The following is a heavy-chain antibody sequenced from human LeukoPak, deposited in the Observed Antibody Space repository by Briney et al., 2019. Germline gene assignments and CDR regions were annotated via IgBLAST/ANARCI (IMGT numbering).Heavy chain of an antibody. CDR1: GFTVITND. Sequence: GGSLRLSCAASGFTVITNDKTWVRQAPGKGLEWVSVLYSDGNTKYADSVQGRFTISRDNSKNTLYLEMNSLSPDDAAVYYCARGVEPLAANTLAYWGQGTLVTVSS. J-gene: IGHJ4*02. CDR2: LYSDGNT. CDR3: ARGVEPLAANTLAY. D-gene: IGHD1-14*01. V-gene: IGHV3-53*01.